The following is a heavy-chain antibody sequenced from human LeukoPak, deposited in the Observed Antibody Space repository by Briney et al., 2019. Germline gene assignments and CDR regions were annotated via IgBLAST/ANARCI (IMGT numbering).Heavy chain of an antibody. Sequence: SGTLSLTCAVSGGSISSTNWWSWVRQPPGKGLEWIGEIYHSGSTNYNPSLKSRVIISVDKSKNQFSLKLSSVTAADTAVYYCARDSSSLSLLDYWGQGTLVTVSS. D-gene: IGHD6-13*01. J-gene: IGHJ4*02. CDR3: ARDSSSLSLLDY. CDR2: IYHSGST. CDR1: GGSISSTNW. V-gene: IGHV4-4*02.